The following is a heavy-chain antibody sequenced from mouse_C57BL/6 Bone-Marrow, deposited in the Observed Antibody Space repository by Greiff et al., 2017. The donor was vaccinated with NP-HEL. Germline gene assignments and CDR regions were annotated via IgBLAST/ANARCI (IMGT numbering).Heavy chain of an antibody. CDR2: INPSSGYT. J-gene: IGHJ4*01. V-gene: IGHV1-4*01. Sequence: QVQLQQSGAELARPGASVKMSCKASGYTFTSYTMHWVKQRPGQGLEWIGYINPSSGYTKYNQKFKDKATLTADKSSSTAYMQLSSLTSEDSAVYYCARKDYYGSSPPYAMDYWGQGTSVTVSS. CDR1: GYTFTSYT. D-gene: IGHD1-1*01. CDR3: ARKDYYGSSPPYAMDY.